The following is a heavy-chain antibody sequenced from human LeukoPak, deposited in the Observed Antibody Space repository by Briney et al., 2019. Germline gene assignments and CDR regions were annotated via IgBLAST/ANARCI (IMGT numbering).Heavy chain of an antibody. D-gene: IGHD6-19*01. CDR1: GFTFSSYV. CDR3: AKEGYSSGWYYFDY. CDR2: IIGSGTTS. J-gene: IGHJ4*02. V-gene: IGHV3-23*01. Sequence: GGSLRLSCAASGFTFSSYVMSWVRQVPGKGLEWVSTIIGSGTTSYYADSVKGRFTISRDNSKNTLYLQMNSLRAEDTAVYYCAKEGYSSGWYYFDYWGQGTLVTVSS.